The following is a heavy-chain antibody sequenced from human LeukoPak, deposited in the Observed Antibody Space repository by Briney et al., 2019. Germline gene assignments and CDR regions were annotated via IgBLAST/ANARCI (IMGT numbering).Heavy chain of an antibody. Sequence: PGGSLRLSCAASGFTFDDYAMHWVRQAPGKGLEWVSGISWNSGSIGYADSVKGRFTISRDNAKNSLYLQMNSLRAEDTALYYCAKDMRKTYYDFWSGLFDYWGQGTLVTVSS. CDR3: AKDMRKTYYDFWSGLFDY. CDR1: GFTFDDYA. V-gene: IGHV3-9*01. CDR2: ISWNSGSI. D-gene: IGHD3-3*01. J-gene: IGHJ4*02.